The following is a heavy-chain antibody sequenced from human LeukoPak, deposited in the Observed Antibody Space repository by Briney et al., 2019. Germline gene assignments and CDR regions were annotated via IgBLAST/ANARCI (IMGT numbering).Heavy chain of an antibody. CDR1: GYTFTSYG. D-gene: IGHD6-13*01. V-gene: IGHV1-18*04. Sequence: GASVKVSCKASGYTFTSYGISWVRQAPGQGLEWMGWISAYNGNTNYAQKLQGRVTMTTDTSTSTAYMELRSLRSDDTAVYYCARRIAAAGTNWFDPWGQGTLATVSS. CDR3: ARRIAAAGTNWFDP. CDR2: ISAYNGNT. J-gene: IGHJ5*02.